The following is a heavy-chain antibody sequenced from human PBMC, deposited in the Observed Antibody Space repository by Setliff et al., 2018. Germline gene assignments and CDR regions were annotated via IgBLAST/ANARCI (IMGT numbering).Heavy chain of an antibody. CDR2: ITGSAART. J-gene: IGHJ6*03. Sequence: GGSLRLSCAASGFTFDDYAMHWVRQAPGKGLEWVSTITGSAARTYYADSVKGRFTISRDNSKSILYLQMNSLRADDTAVYYCARNPSPETNGWDGGYYYYFYMDVWGKGTTVTVSS. CDR3: ARNPSPETNGWDGGYYYYFYMDV. D-gene: IGHD6-19*01. V-gene: IGHV3-23*01. CDR1: GFTFDDYA.